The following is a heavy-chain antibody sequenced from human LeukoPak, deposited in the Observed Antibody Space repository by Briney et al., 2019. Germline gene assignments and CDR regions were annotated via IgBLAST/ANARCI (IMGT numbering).Heavy chain of an antibody. CDR3: AKDLDCSGGSCYSVPPRYYYYGMDV. V-gene: IGHV3-9*01. CDR1: GFTFDDYA. D-gene: IGHD2-15*01. CDR2: ISWNSGSI. Sequence: GGSLTLSCAASGFTFDDYAMHWVRHAPGKGLEWVSGISWNSGSIGYADSVKGRFTISRDNAKNSLYLQMNSLRAEDTALYYCAKDLDCSGGSCYSVPPRYYYYGMDVWGQGTPVTVSS. J-gene: IGHJ6*02.